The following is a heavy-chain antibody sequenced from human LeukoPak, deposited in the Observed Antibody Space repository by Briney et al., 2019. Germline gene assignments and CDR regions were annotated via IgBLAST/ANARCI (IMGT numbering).Heavy chain of an antibody. CDR2: IYHSGST. J-gene: IGHJ4*02. CDR3: ARHSILELTFPDY. D-gene: IGHD1-7*01. Sequence: PSQTLSLTCTVSGGSISSGGYYWSWIRQPPGKGLEWIGYIYHSGSTYYNPSLKSRVTISVDRSKNQFSLKLSSVTAADTAVYYCARHSILELTFPDYWGQGTLVTVSS. CDR1: GGSISSGGYY. V-gene: IGHV4-30-2*01.